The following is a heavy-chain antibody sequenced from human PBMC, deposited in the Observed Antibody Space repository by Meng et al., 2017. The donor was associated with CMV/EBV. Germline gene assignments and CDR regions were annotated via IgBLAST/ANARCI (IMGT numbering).Heavy chain of an antibody. CDR3: ARGVGGWFDP. Sequence: QVQLQPLGARLLKPSETLSLTFAVYGGSFSGYYWSWIRQPPGKGLEWIGEINHSGSTNYNPSLKSRVTISVDTSKNQFSLKLSSVTAADTAVYYCARGVGGWFDPWGQGTLVTVSS. CDR2: INHSGST. D-gene: IGHD1-26*01. J-gene: IGHJ5*02. V-gene: IGHV4-34*01. CDR1: GGSFSGYY.